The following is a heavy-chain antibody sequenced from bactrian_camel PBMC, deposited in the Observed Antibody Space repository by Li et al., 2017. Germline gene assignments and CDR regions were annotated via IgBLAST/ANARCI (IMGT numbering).Heavy chain of an antibody. CDR1: GYTSSVNC. D-gene: IGHD7*01. J-gene: IGHJ4*01. CDR2: IFTTGNT. V-gene: IGHV3S53*01. Sequence: HVQLVESGGGSVQAGGSLRLSCSVSGYTSSVNCMGWVRQVPGKQREGVAHIFTTGNTYYAASVGGRFTVSRDNANNTVYLQMDSLKPEDTAMYYCAADGGKYGGPYCDSSYEFAYWGQGTQVTVS. CDR3: AADGGKYGGPYCDSSYEFAY.